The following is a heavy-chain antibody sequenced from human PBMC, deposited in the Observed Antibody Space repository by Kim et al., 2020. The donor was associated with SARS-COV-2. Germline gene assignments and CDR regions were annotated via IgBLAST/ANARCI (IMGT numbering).Heavy chain of an antibody. J-gene: IGHJ4*02. Sequence: SETLSLTCTVSGGSISSSSYYWGWIRQPPGKGLEWIGSIYYSGSTYYNPSLKSRVTISVDTSKNQFSLKLSSVTAADTAVYYCARRLKGQWGYSRDGYNWGYYFDYWGQGTLVTVSS. CDR1: GGSISSSSYY. V-gene: IGHV4-39*01. D-gene: IGHD5-12*01. CDR3: ARRLKGQWGYSRDGYNWGYYFDY. CDR2: IYYSGST.